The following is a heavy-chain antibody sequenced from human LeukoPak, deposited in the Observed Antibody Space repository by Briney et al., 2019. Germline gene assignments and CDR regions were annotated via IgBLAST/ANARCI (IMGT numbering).Heavy chain of an antibody. CDR2: INAYNGNT. V-gene: IGHV1-18*01. CDR3: ARVVRVRGYYDFWSGYYLFDY. D-gene: IGHD3-3*01. CDR1: GYTFTSYG. J-gene: IGHJ4*02. Sequence: ASVKVSCKASGYTFTSYGISWVRQAPGQGLEWMGWINAYNGNTNYAQKLQGRVTMTTDTSTSTAYMELRSLRSDDTAVYYCARVVRVRGYYDFWSGYYLFDYWGQGTLVTVSS.